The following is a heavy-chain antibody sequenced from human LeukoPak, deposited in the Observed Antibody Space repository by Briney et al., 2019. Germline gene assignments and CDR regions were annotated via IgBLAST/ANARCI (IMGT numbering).Heavy chain of an antibody. CDR3: ARNSGYGDFDY. CDR1: GFTFSSYA. J-gene: IGHJ4*02. CDR2: ISYDGSTK. D-gene: IGHD5-12*01. V-gene: IGHV3-30-3*01. Sequence: GGSLRLSCAASGFTFSSYAMHWVRQAPGMGLEWVAVISYDGSTKHYVDSVKGRFTISRDNSKNTLYLQMNSLRADDTAVYYCARNSGYGDFDYWGQGTLVTISS.